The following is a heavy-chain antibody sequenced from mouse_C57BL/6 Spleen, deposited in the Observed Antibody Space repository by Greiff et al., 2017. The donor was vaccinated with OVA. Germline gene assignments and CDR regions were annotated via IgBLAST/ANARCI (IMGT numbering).Heavy chain of an antibody. CDR2: IDPSDSYT. Sequence: QVQLKQPGAELVMPGASVKLSCKASGYTFTSYWMHWVKQRPGQGLEWIGEIDPSDSYTNYNQKFKGKSTLTVDKSSSTAYMQLSSLTSEDSAVYYCARSITTVGYYAMDYWGQGTSVTVSS. D-gene: IGHD1-1*01. J-gene: IGHJ4*01. CDR1: GYTFTSYW. V-gene: IGHV1-69*01. CDR3: ARSITTVGYYAMDY.